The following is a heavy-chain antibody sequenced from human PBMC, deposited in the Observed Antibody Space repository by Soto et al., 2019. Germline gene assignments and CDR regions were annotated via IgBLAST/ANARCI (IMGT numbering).Heavy chain of an antibody. V-gene: IGHV4-30-2*01. CDR3: ARVPDR. D-gene: IGHD2-2*01. J-gene: IGHJ5*02. Sequence: PSETLCLTSAVSGGSISSGGYSWSWIRQPPGKGLEWIGYIYHSGSTYYNPSLKSRVTISVDRSKNQFSLKLSSVTAADTAVYYCARVPDRWGQGTLVTVSS. CDR2: IYHSGST. CDR1: GGSISSGGYS.